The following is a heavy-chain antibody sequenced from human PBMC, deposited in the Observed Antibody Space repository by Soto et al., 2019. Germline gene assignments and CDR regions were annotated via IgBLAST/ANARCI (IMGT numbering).Heavy chain of an antibody. CDR1: GYTFTDFV. J-gene: IGHJ4*02. V-gene: IGHV1-3*01. D-gene: IGHD2-15*01. Sequence: QVQLVQSGAEVKKPGASVKVSCKASGYTFTDFVIHWVRQAPGQRLEWMGWINAGNGNTKYSQKFQCRVIFNRDTSASTAYLELSSLTSEDTAVYYCARDYPYCTGGSCLGYWGQGTLVIVSS. CDR3: ARDYPYCTGGSCLGY. CDR2: INAGNGNT.